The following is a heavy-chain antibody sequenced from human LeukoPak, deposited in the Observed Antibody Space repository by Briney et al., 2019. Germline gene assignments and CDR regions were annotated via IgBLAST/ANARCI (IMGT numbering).Heavy chain of an antibody. CDR1: GVSISSGGYY. Sequence: PSETLSLTCSVSGVSISSGGYYWSWIRQHPGKGLEWIGYVPYSGSTFYNPSLKSRVTISLDTTKNQFSLRLTSVTAADTAVYYCAVKIAAAGFYWGQGTLVTVSS. D-gene: IGHD6-13*01. CDR2: VPYSGST. J-gene: IGHJ4*02. CDR3: AVKIAAAGFY. V-gene: IGHV4-31*03.